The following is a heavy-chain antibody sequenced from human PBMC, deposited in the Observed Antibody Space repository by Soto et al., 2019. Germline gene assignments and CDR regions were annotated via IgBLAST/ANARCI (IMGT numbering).Heavy chain of an antibody. V-gene: IGHV4-4*02. D-gene: IGHD6-13*01. J-gene: IGHJ4*02. Sequence: QVQLQESGPGLVKPSGTLSLTCAVSGGSISSSNWWSWVRQPPGKGLEWIGEIHHSGSTNYKPSLERRVSISVDKSKNQFSMKLNSVTAADTAVYYCARSSSGYSSSWYIDYWGQGTLVTVSS. CDR2: IHHSGST. CDR1: GGSISSSNW. CDR3: ARSSSGYSSSWYIDY.